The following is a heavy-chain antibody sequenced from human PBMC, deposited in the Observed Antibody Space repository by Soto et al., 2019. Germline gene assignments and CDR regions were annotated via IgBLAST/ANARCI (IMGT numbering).Heavy chain of an antibody. CDR3: ARGGQLPFSDFWSGYYYYYGMDV. D-gene: IGHD3-3*01. Sequence: LETLSLTWTVSGGSISSYYWSWIRQPPGKGLEWSGYIYYSGSTNYNPSPKRRVTRSVDTSKNQFSLKLSSVTAADSAVYYCARGGQLPFSDFWSGYYYYYGMDVWGQGTTVTVSS. J-gene: IGHJ6*02. CDR1: GGSISSYY. CDR2: IYYSGST. V-gene: IGHV4-59*01.